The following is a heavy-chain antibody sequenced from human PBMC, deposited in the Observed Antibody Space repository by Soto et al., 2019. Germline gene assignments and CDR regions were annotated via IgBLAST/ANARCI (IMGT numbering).Heavy chain of an antibody. J-gene: IGHJ6*02. V-gene: IGHV4-31*11. D-gene: IGHD3-3*01. CDR2: ISYSGST. CDR1: GDFITSGSYY. CDR3: TREGAVLFSMSGVGGLDV. Sequence: QVQLQQSGPGLLKPSQTLSLTCAVSGDFITSGSYYWTWIRQRPGEGLEWIGYISYSGSTSYNPSLKSRACISVDASNNQFSLKLASVPAADTALHYCTREGAVLFSMSGVGGLDVWGQGTTVIVSS.